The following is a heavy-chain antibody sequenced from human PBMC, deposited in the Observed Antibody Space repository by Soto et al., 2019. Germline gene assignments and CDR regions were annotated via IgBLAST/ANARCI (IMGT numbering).Heavy chain of an antibody. V-gene: IGHV4-4*02. J-gene: IGHJ6*03. CDR2: IYHSGST. Sequence: QVQLQESGPGLVKPSGTLSLTCAVSSGSISSSNWWSWVRQPPGKGLEWIGEIYHSGSTNYNPSLKSRVTISVDKSKNQFSLKLSSVTAADTAVYYCARVKVDTAMVSYYYYYMDVWGKGTTVTVSS. CDR3: ARVKVDTAMVSYYYYYMDV. D-gene: IGHD5-18*01. CDR1: SGSISSSNW.